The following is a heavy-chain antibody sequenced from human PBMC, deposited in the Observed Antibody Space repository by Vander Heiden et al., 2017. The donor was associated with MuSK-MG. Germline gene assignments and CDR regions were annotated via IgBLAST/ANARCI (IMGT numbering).Heavy chain of an antibody. D-gene: IGHD3-22*01. CDR2: IYYTGST. CDR1: GGSASSSLYY. Sequence: QLQLQESGPGLVKPSETLSLTCTVSGGSASSSLYYWGWIRQPPGRGLECIGNIYYTGSTYYNPSLKSRVTIFVDTSKNQFSLQLSSVTAADTAVYFCARLRGGSGYYLDSWGQGTLVTVSS. J-gene: IGHJ4*02. CDR3: ARLRGGSGYYLDS. V-gene: IGHV4-39*01.